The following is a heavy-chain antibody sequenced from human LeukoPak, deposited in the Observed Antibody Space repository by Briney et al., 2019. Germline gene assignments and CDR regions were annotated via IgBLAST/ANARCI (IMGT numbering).Heavy chain of an antibody. D-gene: IGHD2-21*02. CDR1: GGSISSSSYY. CDR2: IYYSGST. J-gene: IGHJ4*02. CDR3: ARVVGSAYCGGDCYPDY. Sequence: SETLSLTCTVSGGSISSSSYYWGWIRQPPGKGLEWIGSIYYSGSTYYNPSLKSRVTISVDTSKNQFSLRLSSVTAADTAVYYCARVVGSAYCGGDCYPDYWGQGTLVTVSS. V-gene: IGHV4-39*07.